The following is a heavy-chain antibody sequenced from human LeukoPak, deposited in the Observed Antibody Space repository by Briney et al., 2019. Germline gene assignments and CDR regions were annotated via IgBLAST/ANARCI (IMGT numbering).Heavy chain of an antibody. Sequence: GASVKVSCKVSGYTLTELSMHWVRQAPGKGLEWMGGFDPEDGETIYAQKFQGRVTMTEDTSTDTAYMELSSLRSEDTAVYYCATALDTTVTKCFQHWGQGTLVTVSS. CDR1: GYTLTELS. J-gene: IGHJ1*01. CDR2: FDPEDGET. V-gene: IGHV1-24*01. D-gene: IGHD4-17*01. CDR3: ATALDTTVTKCFQH.